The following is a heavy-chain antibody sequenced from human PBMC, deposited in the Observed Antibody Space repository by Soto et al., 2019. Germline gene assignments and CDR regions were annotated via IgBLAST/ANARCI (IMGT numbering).Heavy chain of an antibody. CDR1: GGSISSSNW. CDR3: ARVGVAAAGRAPNWFDP. J-gene: IGHJ5*02. CDR2: IYHSGST. D-gene: IGHD6-13*01. Sequence: SETLSLTCAVSGGSISSSNWWSWVRQPPGKGLEWIGEIYHSGSTNYNPSLKSRVTISVDKSKNQFSLKLSSVTAADTAVYYCARVGVAAAGRAPNWFDPWGQGTLVTVSS. V-gene: IGHV4-4*02.